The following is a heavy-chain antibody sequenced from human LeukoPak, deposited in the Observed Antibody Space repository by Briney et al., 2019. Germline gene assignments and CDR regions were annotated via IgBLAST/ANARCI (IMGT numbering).Heavy chain of an antibody. D-gene: IGHD4-17*01. CDR3: ARIRLRSVTTVFDY. Sequence: GASVKVSCKASGYTFTGYYMHWVRQAPGQGLEWMGRINPNSGGTNYAQKFQGRVTMTRDTSISTAYMELSRLRSDDTAVYYCARIRLRSVTTVFDYWGQGTLVTVSS. V-gene: IGHV1-2*06. CDR2: INPNSGGT. CDR1: GYTFTGYY. J-gene: IGHJ4*02.